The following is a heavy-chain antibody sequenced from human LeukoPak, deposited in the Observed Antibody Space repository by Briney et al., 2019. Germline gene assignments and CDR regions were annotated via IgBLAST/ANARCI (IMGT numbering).Heavy chain of an antibody. CDR2: IIPIFGTA. J-gene: IGHJ4*02. Sequence: AASVTVSCTASGGTFSSYAISWVRQAPGQGLEWMGGIIPIFGTANYAQKFQGRVTITADESTSTAYMELSSLRSEDTAVYYCARSTTVTTRGVFDYWGQGTLVTVSS. CDR3: ARSTTVTTRGVFDY. CDR1: GGTFSSYA. D-gene: IGHD4-17*01. V-gene: IGHV1-69*13.